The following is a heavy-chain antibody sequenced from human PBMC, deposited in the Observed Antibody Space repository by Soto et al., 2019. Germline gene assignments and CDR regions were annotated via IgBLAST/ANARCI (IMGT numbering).Heavy chain of an antibody. D-gene: IGHD6-13*01. Sequence: GGSLRLSCAASGFTFSSYAMSWVRQAPGKGLEWVSAISGSGGSTYYADSVKGRFTISRDNSKNTLYLQMNSLRAEDTAEYYCVKYLSVSSPALFEYWGQGTQVTVSS. CDR2: ISGSGGST. V-gene: IGHV3-23*01. CDR3: VKYLSVSSPALFEY. J-gene: IGHJ4*02. CDR1: GFTFSSYA.